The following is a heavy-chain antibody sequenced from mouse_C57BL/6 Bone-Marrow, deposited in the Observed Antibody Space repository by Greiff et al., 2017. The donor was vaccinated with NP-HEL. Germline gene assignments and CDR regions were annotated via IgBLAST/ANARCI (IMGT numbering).Heavy chain of an antibody. J-gene: IGHJ1*03. V-gene: IGHV3-6*01. D-gene: IGHD2-3*01. CDR2: ISYDGSN. Sequence: EVQLQESGPGLVKPSQSLSLTCSVTGYSITSGYYWNWIRQFPGNKLEWMGYISYDGSNNYNPSLKNRISITRDTSKNQFFLKLNSVTTEDTATYYCARDFYDGYYNPWYFDVWGTGTTVTVSS. CDR3: ARDFYDGYYNPWYFDV. CDR1: GYSITSGYY.